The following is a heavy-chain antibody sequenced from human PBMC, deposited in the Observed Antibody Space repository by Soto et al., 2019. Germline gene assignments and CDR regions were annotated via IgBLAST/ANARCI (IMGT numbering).Heavy chain of an antibody. D-gene: IGHD3-9*01. CDR1: GGTFSSYS. CDR3: ARAPNILTVKYYFDY. CDR2: IIPIFGTA. J-gene: IGHJ4*02. V-gene: IGHV1-69*01. Sequence: QVQLVQSGAEVKKPGSSVKVSCKASGGTFSSYSINWVRQAPGQGLEWMGGIIPIFGTANNAQKFQGRVTITADESATTVYMELSSLRSEDTAVYYCARAPNILTVKYYFDYWGQRTLVTVSS.